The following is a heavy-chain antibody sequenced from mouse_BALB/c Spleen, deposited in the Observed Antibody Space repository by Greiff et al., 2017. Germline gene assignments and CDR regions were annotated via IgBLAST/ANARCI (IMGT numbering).Heavy chain of an antibody. V-gene: IGHV3-2*02. CDR1: GYSITSDYA. J-gene: IGHJ3*01. Sequence: EVMLVESGPGLVKPSQSLSLTCTVTGYSITSDYAWNWIRQFPGNKLEWMGYISYSGSTSYNPSLKSRISITRDTSKNQFFLQLNSVTTEDTATYYCARGGGILLRAWFAYWGQGTLVTVSA. CDR2: ISYSGST. CDR3: ARGGGILLRAWFAY. D-gene: IGHD1-1*01.